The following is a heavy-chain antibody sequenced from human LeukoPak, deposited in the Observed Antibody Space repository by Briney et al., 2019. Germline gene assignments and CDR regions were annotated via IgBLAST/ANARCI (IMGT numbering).Heavy chain of an antibody. Sequence: SETLSLTCTVSGGSISSYYWSWIRQPPGKGLEWIGYIYYSGSTNYNPSLKSRVTISVDTSKNQFSLKLSSVTAEDTAVYYCARWDYDTSRYFERLWGQGTLVTVSS. CDR2: IYYSGST. CDR3: ARWDYDTSRYFERL. V-gene: IGHV4-59*01. J-gene: IGHJ4*02. D-gene: IGHD3-22*01. CDR1: GGSISSYY.